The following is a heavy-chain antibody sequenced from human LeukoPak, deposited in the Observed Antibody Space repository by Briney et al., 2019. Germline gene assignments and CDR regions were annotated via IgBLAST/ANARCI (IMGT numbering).Heavy chain of an antibody. Sequence: PGGSLRLSCAASGFTFSSYAMHWVRQAPGKGLEYVSAISSNGGSTYYANSVKGRFTISRDNSKNTLYLQMNSLRAEDTAVYYCAKSIVVVAPDAFDIWGQGTMVTVSS. V-gene: IGHV3-64*01. CDR1: GFTFSSYA. CDR2: ISSNGGST. CDR3: AKSIVVVAPDAFDI. D-gene: IGHD3-22*01. J-gene: IGHJ3*02.